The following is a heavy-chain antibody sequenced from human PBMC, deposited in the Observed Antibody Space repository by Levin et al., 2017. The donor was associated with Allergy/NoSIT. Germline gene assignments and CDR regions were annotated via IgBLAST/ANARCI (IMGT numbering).Heavy chain of an antibody. CDR3: ARDLAVAADPIDY. V-gene: IGHV3-7*01. Sequence: LSLTCAASGFTFSSYWMSWVRQAPGKGLEWVANIKQDGSEKYYVDSVKGRFTISRDNAKNSLYLQMNSLRAEDTAVYYCARDLAVAADPIDYWGQGTLVTVSS. CDR2: IKQDGSEK. J-gene: IGHJ4*02. CDR1: GFTFSSYW. D-gene: IGHD6-19*01.